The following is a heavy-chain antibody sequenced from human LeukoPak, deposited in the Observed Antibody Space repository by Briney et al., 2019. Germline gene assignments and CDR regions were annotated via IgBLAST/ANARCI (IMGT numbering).Heavy chain of an antibody. Sequence: AASVKVSCKASGGTFSSYAISWVRQAPGQGLEWMGGIIPIFGTANYAQKFQGRVTITADESTSTAYMELSSLRSEDTAVYYCARAPRPERRYKDYGMDVWGQGTTVTVSS. CDR1: GGTFSSYA. V-gene: IGHV1-69*01. J-gene: IGHJ6*02. D-gene: IGHD1-1*01. CDR2: IIPIFGTA. CDR3: ARAPRPERRYKDYGMDV.